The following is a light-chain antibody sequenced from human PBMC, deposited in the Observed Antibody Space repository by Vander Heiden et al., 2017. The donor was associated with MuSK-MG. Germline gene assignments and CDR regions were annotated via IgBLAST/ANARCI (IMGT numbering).Light chain of an antibody. CDR2: AAS. V-gene: IGKV1-39*01. CDR3: QQTFSTPRT. CDR1: QRVSTY. J-gene: IGKJ1*01. Sequence: DIQMTQSPSSLSASVGDRVTITCRASQRVSTYLNWYQQKPGKAPKLLIYAASSVQSGVPSRFSGSGSGTDFTLTISGLQFEDSATYYCQQTFSTPRTFGQGTKVEIK.